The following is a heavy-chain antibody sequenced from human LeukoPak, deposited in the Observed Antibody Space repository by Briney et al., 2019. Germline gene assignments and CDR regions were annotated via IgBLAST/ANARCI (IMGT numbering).Heavy chain of an antibody. CDR3: ARDEGPLYSSSWYWFDP. CDR2: IYYSGST. V-gene: IGHV4-59*01. CDR1: VGSISSYY. J-gene: IGHJ5*02. D-gene: IGHD6-13*01. Sequence: PSETLSLTCTVSVGSISSYYWSWIRQPPGKGLEWIGYIYYSGSTNYNPSLKSRVTISVDTSKNQFSLKLSSVTAADTAVYYCARDEGPLYSSSWYWFDPWGQGTLVTVSS.